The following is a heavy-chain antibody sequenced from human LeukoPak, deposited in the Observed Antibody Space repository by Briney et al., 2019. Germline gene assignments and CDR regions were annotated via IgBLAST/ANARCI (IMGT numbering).Heavy chain of an antibody. CDR1: GFTFSSYG. J-gene: IGHJ3*02. V-gene: IGHV3-23*01. CDR3: ARVEQWLAPAGAFDI. D-gene: IGHD6-19*01. Sequence: PGGTLRLSCAASGFTFSSYGMSWVRQAPGKGLEWVSAISGSGGSTYYADSVKGRFTISRDNSKNTLYLQMNSLRAEDTAVYYCARVEQWLAPAGAFDIWGQGTMVTVSS. CDR2: ISGSGGST.